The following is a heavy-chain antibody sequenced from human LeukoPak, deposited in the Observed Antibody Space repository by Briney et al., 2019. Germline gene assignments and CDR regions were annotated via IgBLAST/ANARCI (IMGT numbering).Heavy chain of an antibody. D-gene: IGHD3-3*01. CDR3: ARAKKYYDFWSGYAGPNYYYYGMDV. CDR1: GYTFTGYY. V-gene: IGHV1-2*02. Sequence: ASVKVSCKASGYTFTGYYMHWVRQAPGQGLEWMGWINPNSGGTNYAQKFQGRVTMTRDTSISTAYMELSRLRSDDTAVYYCARAKKYYDFWSGYAGPNYYYYGMDVWGQGTTVTVSS. J-gene: IGHJ6*02. CDR2: INPNSGGT.